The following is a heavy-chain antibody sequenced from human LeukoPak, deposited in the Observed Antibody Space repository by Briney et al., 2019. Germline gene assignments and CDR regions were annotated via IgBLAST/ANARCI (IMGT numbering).Heavy chain of an antibody. Sequence: GGSLRLSCAASGFTFSSYAMSWVRQAPGKGLEWVSAISGSGGSTYYADSVKGRFTISRDNSKNTLYPQMNSLRAEDTAVYYCAKDGVYSGSLNFDYWGQGTLVTVSS. D-gene: IGHD1-26*01. CDR2: ISGSGGST. CDR1: GFTFSSYA. CDR3: AKDGVYSGSLNFDY. J-gene: IGHJ4*02. V-gene: IGHV3-23*01.